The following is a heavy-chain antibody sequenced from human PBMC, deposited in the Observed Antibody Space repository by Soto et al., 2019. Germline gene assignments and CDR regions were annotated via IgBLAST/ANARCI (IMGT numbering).Heavy chain of an antibody. V-gene: IGHV3-66*01. D-gene: IGHD5-12*01. CDR2: IYSGGTT. Sequence: EVQLVESGGGFVQPGGSLRLSCAASGITVSSNYMSWVRQAPGKGLEWVSVIYSGGTTYYTDSVKGRFTISRDNSKNTLYLQMNSLRAEDTAVYYCARGGGIVATIRRGFDFWGQGTLVTVSS. CDR1: GITVSSNY. CDR3: ARGGGIVATIRRGFDF. J-gene: IGHJ4*02.